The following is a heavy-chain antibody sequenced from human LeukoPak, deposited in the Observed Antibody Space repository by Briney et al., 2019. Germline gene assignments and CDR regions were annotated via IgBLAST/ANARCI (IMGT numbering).Heavy chain of an antibody. CDR3: ARGTYYFDY. J-gene: IGHJ4*02. Sequence: PSETLSLTCTVSGGSISSSSYYWGWIRQPPGKGLEWIGSIYYSGSIYYNPSLKSRVTISVDTSKNQFSLKLSSVTAADTAVYYCARGTYYFDYWGQGTLVTVSS. D-gene: IGHD1-1*01. V-gene: IGHV4-39*07. CDR2: IYYSGSI. CDR1: GGSISSSSYY.